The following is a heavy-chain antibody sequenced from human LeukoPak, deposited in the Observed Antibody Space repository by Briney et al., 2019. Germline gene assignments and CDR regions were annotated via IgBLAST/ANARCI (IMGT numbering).Heavy chain of an antibody. V-gene: IGHV3-53*01. J-gene: IGHJ3*02. CDR1: GFTVSSNY. CDR3: AREKYYYDSSGHHDAFDI. D-gene: IGHD3-22*01. CDR2: IYSGGST. Sequence: PGGSLRLSCAASGFTVSSNYMSWVRQAPGKGLEWVLVIYSGGSTYYADSVKGRFTISRDNSKSTLYLQMNSLRAEDTAVYYCAREKYYYDSSGHHDAFDIWGQGTMVTVSS.